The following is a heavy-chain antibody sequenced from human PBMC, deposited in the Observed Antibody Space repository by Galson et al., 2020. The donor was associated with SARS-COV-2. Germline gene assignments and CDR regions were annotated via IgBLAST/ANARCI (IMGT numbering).Heavy chain of an antibody. CDR3: AKRHRDSSGFDY. J-gene: IGHJ4*02. Sequence: GESLKISCAASGFTFSSYAMNWLRQAPGKGLEWVSGISGSGSTTYYAGSVKGRFTISRDNSQNTLYLQMNSLRAEDTAIYYCAKRHRDSSGFDYWGQGARVTVSS. CDR1: GFTFSSYA. CDR2: ISGSGSTT. D-gene: IGHD3-22*01. V-gene: IGHV3-23*01.